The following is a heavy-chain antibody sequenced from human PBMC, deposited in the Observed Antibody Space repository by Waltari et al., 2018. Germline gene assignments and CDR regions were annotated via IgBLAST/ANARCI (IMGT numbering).Heavy chain of an antibody. CDR1: GVSIRSGVDF. V-gene: IGHV4-61*02. CDR3: ASFREYYDSSGNYFGAFDT. CDR2: VYSAGNT. D-gene: IGHD3-22*01. Sequence: QVQLQESGPGLVKPSQTLSLTCDVSGVSIRSGVDFWSWVRQPAGKGLEWIGRVYSAGNTDYNPSLKSRATVSVDTSKNQFFLRLTFMAAADAAVYYCASFREYYDSSGNYFGAFDTWGQGTKVTVSS. J-gene: IGHJ3*02.